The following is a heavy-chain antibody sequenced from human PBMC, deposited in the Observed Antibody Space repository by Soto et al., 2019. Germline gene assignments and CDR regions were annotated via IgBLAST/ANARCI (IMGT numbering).Heavy chain of an antibody. J-gene: IGHJ4*02. CDR2: IYYSGST. CDR3: AREVGIAAAGTVDY. Sequence: QVQLQESGPGLVKPSQTLSLTCTVSGGSISSGYYYWSWIRQPPGKGRVWIGYIYYSGSTYCNPSLKRRVTISVDPSKNQFHLTLSSGTAADTAVYYCAREVGIAAAGTVDYWGQGTLGNVSS. V-gene: IGHV4-30-4*01. CDR1: GGSISSGYYY. D-gene: IGHD6-13*01.